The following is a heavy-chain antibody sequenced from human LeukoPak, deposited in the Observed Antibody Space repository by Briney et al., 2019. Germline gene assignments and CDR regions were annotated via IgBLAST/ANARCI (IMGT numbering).Heavy chain of an antibody. CDR1: GYTFTSYD. D-gene: IGHD2-2*02. Sequence: ASVKVSCKASGYTFTSYDINWVRQATGQGLEWMGWMNPNSGNTGYAQKFQGRVTITRNTSISTAYMELSSLRSEDTAVYYCARVYCSRTSCYTAPNWFDPWGQGTLVTVSS. V-gene: IGHV1-8*03. J-gene: IGHJ5*02. CDR3: ARVYCSRTSCYTAPNWFDP. CDR2: MNPNSGNT.